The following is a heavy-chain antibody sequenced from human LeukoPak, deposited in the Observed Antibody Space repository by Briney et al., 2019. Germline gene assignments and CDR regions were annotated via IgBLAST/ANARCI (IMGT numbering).Heavy chain of an antibody. CDR2: IYYSWST. D-gene: IGHD3-22*01. Sequence: SETLSLTCTVSGGSISSYYWSWIRQPPGKGLEWIGYIYYSWSTNYNPSLKSRVTISVDTSKNQFSLKLSSVTAADTAVYYCARHQLDYYDSSGYLDYWGQGTLVTVSS. CDR3: ARHQLDYYDSSGYLDY. J-gene: IGHJ4*02. V-gene: IGHV4-59*08. CDR1: GGSISSYY.